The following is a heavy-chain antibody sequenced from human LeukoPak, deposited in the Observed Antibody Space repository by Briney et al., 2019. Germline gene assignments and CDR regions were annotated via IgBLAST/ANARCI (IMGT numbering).Heavy chain of an antibody. J-gene: IGHJ4*02. CDR1: GYTFTGYY. CDR2: INPNSGGT. CDR3: ARDSTTVTTPDY. Sequence: ASVKVSCKASGYTFTGYYMHWVRQAPGQGLEGMGWINPNSGGTNYVQKFQGRVTMTRDTSISTAYMELSRLRSDDTAVYYCARDSTTVTTPDYWGQGTLVTVSS. V-gene: IGHV1-2*02. D-gene: IGHD4-17*01.